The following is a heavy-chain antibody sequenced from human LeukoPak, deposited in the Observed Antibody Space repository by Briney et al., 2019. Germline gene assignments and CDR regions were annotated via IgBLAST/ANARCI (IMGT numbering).Heavy chain of an antibody. CDR1: GASISSSNW. CDR3: AREGYASGWLGFDY. J-gene: IGHJ4*02. V-gene: IGHV4-4*02. CDR2: IHHSGST. D-gene: IGHD6-19*01. Sequence: ASETLSLTCAVSGASISSSNWWSWVRQPPGKGPEWIGKIHHSGSTNYNPSLKSRVTISVDKSKNQFSLKLSSVTAADTAVYYCAREGYASGWLGFDYWDQGTLVTVSS.